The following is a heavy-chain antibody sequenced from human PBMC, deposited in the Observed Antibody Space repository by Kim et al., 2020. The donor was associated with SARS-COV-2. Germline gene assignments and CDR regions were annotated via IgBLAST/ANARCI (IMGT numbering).Heavy chain of an antibody. CDR2: IKQDGGEK. D-gene: IGHD2-21*02. V-gene: IGHV3-7*03. Sequence: GGSLRLSCEASAFTFSNYWMSWVRQAPGKGLECVANIKQDGGEKSYVDSVKGRFTISRDNAKNSLYLQMNSLRAEDTAVYYCVRGPRRTAPTWAYYGLDVWGHGTTVTVSS. J-gene: IGHJ6*02. CDR3: VRGPRRTAPTWAYYGLDV. CDR1: AFTFSNYW.